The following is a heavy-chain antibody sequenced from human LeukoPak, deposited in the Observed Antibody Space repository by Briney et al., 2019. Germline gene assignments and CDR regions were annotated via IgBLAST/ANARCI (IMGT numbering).Heavy chain of an antibody. CDR1: GYTFEVDG. D-gene: IGHD3-3*01. CDR2: INLNGGST. Sequence: GGSLRLFCAASGYTFEVDGMSWGRDAPGKGLEWVSGINLNGGSTGYADSVKGRFTISRDNAKNSLYLQMNSLRAEDTALYYCATEGITIFGVVTYPNDWGQGTLVTVSS. J-gene: IGHJ4*02. CDR3: ATEGITIFGVVTYPND. V-gene: IGHV3-20*04.